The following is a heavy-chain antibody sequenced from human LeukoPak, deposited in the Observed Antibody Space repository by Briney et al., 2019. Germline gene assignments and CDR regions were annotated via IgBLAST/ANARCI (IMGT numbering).Heavy chain of an antibody. J-gene: IGHJ5*02. CDR1: GYTFTSYD. D-gene: IGHD6-6*01. V-gene: IGHV1-8*01. CDR3: SRSSSRLLCFDP. Sequence: ASVKVSCKASGYTFTSYDINWVRQATGQGLEWMGWMNPNSGNTGYAQKFQGRVTMTRNTSISTAYMELSSLRSEDTAVYYCSRSSSRLLCFDPWGQGTLVTVSS. CDR2: MNPNSGNT.